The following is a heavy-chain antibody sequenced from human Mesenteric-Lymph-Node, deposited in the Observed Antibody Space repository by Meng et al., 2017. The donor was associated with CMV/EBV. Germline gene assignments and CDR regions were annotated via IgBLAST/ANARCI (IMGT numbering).Heavy chain of an antibody. D-gene: IGHD3-10*01. CDR2: IYYSGST. CDR3: ARPHYYGSGSSPWFDP. CDR1: GGSISSSSYY. V-gene: IGHV4-39*01. J-gene: IGHJ5*02. Sequence: QLQLQELGPGLVKPSETLSLTCTVTGGSISSSSYYWGWLRQPPGKGLEWIGSIYYSGSTYYNPSLKSRVTISVDTSKNQFSLKLSSVTAADTAVYYCARPHYYGSGSSPWFDPWGQGTLVTVSS.